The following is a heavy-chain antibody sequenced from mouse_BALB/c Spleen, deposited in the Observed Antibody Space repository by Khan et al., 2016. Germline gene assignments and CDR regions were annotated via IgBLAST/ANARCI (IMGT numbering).Heavy chain of an antibody. V-gene: IGHV2-6-7*01. CDR3: ASYYDYDGGFAY. CDR1: GFSLTGFS. J-gene: IGHJ3*01. CDR2: IWGDGST. D-gene: IGHD2-4*01. Sequence: LEESGPGLVAPSQSLSITCTVSGFSLTGFSVNWVRQPPGKGLEWLGMIWGDGSTDYNSALKSRLSISKDNSKSQVFLKMNSLQTDDTAMYSCASYYDYDGGFAYWGQGTLVTVSA.